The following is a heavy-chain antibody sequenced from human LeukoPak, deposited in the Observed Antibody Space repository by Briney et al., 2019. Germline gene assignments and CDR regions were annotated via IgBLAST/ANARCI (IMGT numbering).Heavy chain of an antibody. D-gene: IGHD2-15*01. CDR3: ARDEEYCSGGSCLYYFDY. CDR1: GFTFSSYW. V-gene: IGHV3-74*01. CDR2: INSDGSST. J-gene: IGHJ4*02. Sequence: GGSLRLSCAASGFTFSSYWMHWVRQAPGKGPVWVSRINSDGSSTSYADSVKGRFTISRDNAKNALYLQMNSLRAEDTAVYYCARDEEYCSGGSCLYYFDYWGQGTLVTVSS.